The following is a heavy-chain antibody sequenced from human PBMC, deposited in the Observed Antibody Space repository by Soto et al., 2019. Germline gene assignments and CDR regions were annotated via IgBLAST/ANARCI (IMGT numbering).Heavy chain of an antibody. Sequence: PGGSLRLSCAASGFTFSSYAMSWVRQAPGKGLEWVSAISGSGGSTYYADAVKGRFTISRDNSKNTLYLQMNSLRAEYTAVYYCAKDIAARRQAIYGMDVWGQGTTVTV. CDR1: GFTFSSYA. J-gene: IGHJ6*02. V-gene: IGHV3-23*01. CDR3: AKDIAARRQAIYGMDV. D-gene: IGHD6-6*01. CDR2: ISGSGGST.